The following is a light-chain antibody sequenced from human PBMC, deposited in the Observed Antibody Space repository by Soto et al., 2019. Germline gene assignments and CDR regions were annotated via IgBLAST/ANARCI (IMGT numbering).Light chain of an antibody. CDR3: QQSNNWPYT. CDR2: GAS. V-gene: IGKV3-15*01. Sequence: EIVMTQSPATLSVSPGERVILSCRASQSVSDNLAWYQQKPGQAPRLLIYGASTRATTIPARFSGSGFGTEFTLTISSLQSEDFAVYYCQQSNNWPYTFGQGTRLDIK. CDR1: QSVSDN. J-gene: IGKJ2*01.